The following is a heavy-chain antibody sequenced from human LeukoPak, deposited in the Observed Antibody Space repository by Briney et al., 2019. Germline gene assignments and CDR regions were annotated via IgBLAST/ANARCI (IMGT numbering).Heavy chain of an antibody. CDR1: EFTFTTYG. J-gene: IGHJ4*02. Sequence: GGSLRLSCAASEFTFTTYGMHWVRQAPGKGLEWVAFIYYDGSNIYYADYVKGRFTISRDISKNTLFLQMDSLRAEDTAIYYCARDWKTNSFDSWGQGTLVTVSS. V-gene: IGHV3-33*01. D-gene: IGHD1-1*01. CDR2: IYYDGSNI. CDR3: ARDWKTNSFDS.